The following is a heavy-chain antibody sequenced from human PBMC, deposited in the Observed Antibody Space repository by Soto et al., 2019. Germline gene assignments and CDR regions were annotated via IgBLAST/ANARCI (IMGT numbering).Heavy chain of an antibody. D-gene: IGHD3-16*01. CDR3: AREVDVPYYDCGLAV. V-gene: IGHV1-18*01. CDR1: GYTFTSYG. Sequence: QVQLVQSGGEVRKPGASVTVSCKASGYTFTSYGISWVRQAPGQGLEWMGWISGYNGKTNYAQKVQDRVTMTTDTSTSTIYLELRSLRLNDTAVYFWAREVDVPYYDCGLAVWGQGTTVTVSS. J-gene: IGHJ6*02. CDR2: ISGYNGKT.